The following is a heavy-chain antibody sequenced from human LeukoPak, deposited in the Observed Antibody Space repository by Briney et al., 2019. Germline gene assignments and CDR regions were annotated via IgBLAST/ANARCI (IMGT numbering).Heavy chain of an antibody. V-gene: IGHV3-74*01. D-gene: IGHD2-15*01. CDR2: IKSDGTGM. CDR3: AKDLHDAAADY. Sequence: GRSLRLSSAASGFTFTDWWMHWVRHAPGKGLEWVSRIKSDGTGMTYAESVRGRSATSRDNTKNSVYLQMTSLRADDAAVYYCAKDLHDAAADYWGQGTLVTVSS. J-gene: IGHJ4*02. CDR1: GFTFTDWW.